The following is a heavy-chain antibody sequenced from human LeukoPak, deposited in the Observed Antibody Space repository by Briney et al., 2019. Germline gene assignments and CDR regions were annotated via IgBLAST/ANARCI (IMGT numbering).Heavy chain of an antibody. V-gene: IGHV5-10-1*01. CDR1: GYSFTTHW. D-gene: IGHD3-16*02. CDR2: IDPSDSYT. CDR3: ARVIHLGELSLYDY. Sequence: GESLKISCKGSGYSFTTHWITWVRQMPGKGLEWMGRIDPSDSYTNYSPSFQGHVTISADKSISTAYLQWSSLKASDTAMYYCARVIHLGELSLYDYWGQGTLVTVSS. J-gene: IGHJ4*02.